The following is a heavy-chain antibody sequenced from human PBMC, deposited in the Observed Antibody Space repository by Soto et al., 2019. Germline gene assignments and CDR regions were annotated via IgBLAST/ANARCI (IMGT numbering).Heavy chain of an antibody. Sequence: QVQLQEAGPGLVKPSETLSLTCTVSGGSISSYYWSWIRQSPGKGLEWIGYIAYTGSTKYNPSLKSRVTISVGTSKSQFSLQVSSLTAADTAVYYCARGRGDTAMAWYYWGQGPLVTVSS. CDR3: ARGRGDTAMAWYY. CDR2: IAYTGST. V-gene: IGHV4-59*01. CDR1: GGSISSYY. D-gene: IGHD5-18*01. J-gene: IGHJ4*02.